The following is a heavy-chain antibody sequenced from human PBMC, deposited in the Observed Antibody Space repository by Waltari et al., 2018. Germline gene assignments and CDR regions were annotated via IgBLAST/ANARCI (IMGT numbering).Heavy chain of an antibody. Sequence: QVQLVESGGGVVQPGRSLRLSCAASGFTFSSYGMHWVRQAPGKGLEWVAVIWYDGSNKYYADSVKGRFTISRDNSKNTLYLQMNSLRAEDTAVYYCASRGATINWYFDLWGRGTLVTVSS. D-gene: IGHD5-12*01. V-gene: IGHV3-30*19. CDR1: GFTFSSYG. CDR2: IWYDGSNK. J-gene: IGHJ2*01. CDR3: ASRGATINWYFDL.